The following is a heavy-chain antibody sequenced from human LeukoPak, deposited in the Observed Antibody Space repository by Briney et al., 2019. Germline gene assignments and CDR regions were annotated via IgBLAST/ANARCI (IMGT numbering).Heavy chain of an antibody. CDR1: GGSISSYY. CDR2: IYYSGST. D-gene: IGHD4-23*01. V-gene: IGHV4-59*01. CDR3: ARATLPGGNVDY. J-gene: IGHJ4*02. Sequence: SETLSLTCTVSGGSISSYYWSWIRQPPGKGLEWIGYIYYSGSTNYNPSLKSRVTISVDTSKNQFSLKLSSVTAADTAVYYCARATLPGGNVDYWGQGTLVIVSS.